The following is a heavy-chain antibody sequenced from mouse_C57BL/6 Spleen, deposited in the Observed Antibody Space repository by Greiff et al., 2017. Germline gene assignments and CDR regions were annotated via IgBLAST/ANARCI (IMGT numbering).Heavy chain of an antibody. CDR1: GYTFTSYW. Sequence: QVQLQQPGAELVKPGASVKLSCKASGYTFTSYWMQWVKQRPGQGLEWIGEIDPSDSYTNYNQKFKGKATLTVDTSSSTAYMQLSSLTSEDSAVXYCARKISSGYVGAWFAYRGQGTLVTVSA. D-gene: IGHD3-2*02. CDR2: IDPSDSYT. J-gene: IGHJ3*01. CDR3: ARKISSGYVGAWFAY. V-gene: IGHV1-50*01.